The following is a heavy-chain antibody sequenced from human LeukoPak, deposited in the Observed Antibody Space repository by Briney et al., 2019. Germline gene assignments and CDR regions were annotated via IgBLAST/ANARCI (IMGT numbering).Heavy chain of an antibody. CDR2: IYYSGST. D-gene: IGHD6-6*01. CDR1: GGSISSSSYY. Sequence: SETLSLTCTVSGGSISSSSYYWGWIRQPPGKGLEWIGSIYYSGSTYYNPSLKSRVTISVDTSKNQFSLKLSSVTAADTAVYYCARRGWSSSSGIGPWGQGTLVIVSS. V-gene: IGHV4-39*01. CDR3: ARRGWSSSSGIGP. J-gene: IGHJ5*02.